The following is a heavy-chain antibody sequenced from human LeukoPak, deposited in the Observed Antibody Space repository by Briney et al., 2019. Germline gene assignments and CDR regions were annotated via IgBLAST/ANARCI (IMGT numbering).Heavy chain of an antibody. Sequence: KFQGRLTITRDTSASTAYMELSSLRSEDTAVYYCARGDYYDSSGISWFDPWGQGTLVTVSS. CDR3: ARGDYYDSSGISWFDP. D-gene: IGHD3-22*01. V-gene: IGHV1-3*01. J-gene: IGHJ5*02.